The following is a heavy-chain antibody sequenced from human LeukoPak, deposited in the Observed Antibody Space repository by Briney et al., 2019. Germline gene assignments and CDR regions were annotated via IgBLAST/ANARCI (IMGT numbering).Heavy chain of an antibody. CDR2: IWYDGSNK. Sequence: GSLRLSCAASGFTFSSYGMHWVRQAPGKGLEWVAVIWYDGSNKYYADSVKGRFTISRDNSKNTLYLQMNSLRAEDTAVYYCARDYYDSSGYYEGSDAFDIWGQGTMVTVSS. D-gene: IGHD3-22*01. CDR3: ARDYYDSSGYYEGSDAFDI. V-gene: IGHV3-33*01. CDR1: GFTFSSYG. J-gene: IGHJ3*02.